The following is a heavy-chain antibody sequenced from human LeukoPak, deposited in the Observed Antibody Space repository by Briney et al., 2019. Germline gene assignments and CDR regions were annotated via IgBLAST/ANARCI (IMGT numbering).Heavy chain of an antibody. V-gene: IGHV3-15*01. J-gene: IGHJ3*02. CDR2: IKSKTDGGTT. Sequence: AGGSLRLSCAASGFTFSNAWMSWVRQAPGKGLEWVGRIKSKTDGGTTDYAAPVKGRFTISGDDSKNTLYLQMNSLKTEDTAVYYCTTDLSIVVVTLDASDIWGQGTMVTVSS. CDR3: TTDLSIVVVTLDASDI. CDR1: GFTFSNAW. D-gene: IGHD2-21*02.